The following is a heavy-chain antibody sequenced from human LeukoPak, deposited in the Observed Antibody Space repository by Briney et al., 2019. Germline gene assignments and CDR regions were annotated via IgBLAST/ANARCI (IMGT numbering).Heavy chain of an antibody. V-gene: IGHV4-38-2*01. J-gene: IGHJ5*02. CDR3: ARSSYSGNNWFDP. D-gene: IGHD1-26*01. CDR2: IYHSGST. CDR1: GYSISSGYY. Sequence: PSETLSLTCAVSGYSISSGYYWGWIRPPPGKGLEWIGSIYHSGSTYYNPYLKSRVTISVDTSKNQFSLKPSSVTPADTAVYYCARSSYSGNNWFDPWGQGTLVTVSS.